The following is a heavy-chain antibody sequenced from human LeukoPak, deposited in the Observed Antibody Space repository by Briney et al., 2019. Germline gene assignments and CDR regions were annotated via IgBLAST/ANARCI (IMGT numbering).Heavy chain of an antibody. V-gene: IGHV1-2*02. Sequence: GESLKISCKASGYSFTAYWIGWVRQMPGKGLEWMGWINPDSGDTNYAQKFQGRVTMTRDKSISTVYMELNSLQSDDTAVYFCASEHQGGAAHFDYWGLGTLVTVSS. CDR3: ASEHQGGAAHFDY. J-gene: IGHJ4*02. CDR2: INPDSGDT. D-gene: IGHD2-21*01. CDR1: GYSFTAYW.